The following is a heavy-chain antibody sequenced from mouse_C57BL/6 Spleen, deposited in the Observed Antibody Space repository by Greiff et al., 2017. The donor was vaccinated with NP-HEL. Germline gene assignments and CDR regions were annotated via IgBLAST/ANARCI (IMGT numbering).Heavy chain of an antibody. CDR3: AREGNGSFDY. J-gene: IGHJ2*01. CDR2: IDPSDSYT. D-gene: IGHD2-2*01. V-gene: IGHV1-50*01. CDR1: GYTFTSYW. Sequence: VQLQQPGAELVKPGASVKLSCKASGYTFTSYWMQWVKQRPGQGLEWIGEIDPSDSYTNYNQKFKGKATLTVDTSSSTAYMQLSSLTSEDSAVYYCAREGNGSFDYWGQGTTLTVSS.